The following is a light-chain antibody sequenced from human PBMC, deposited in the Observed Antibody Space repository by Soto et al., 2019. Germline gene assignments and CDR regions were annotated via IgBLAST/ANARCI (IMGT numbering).Light chain of an antibody. V-gene: IGKV1-5*03. Sequence: DIQMTQSPSTLSSSVGDRVTITCRASQSIDSWLAWYQQKPGKAPKLLIYKASSLESGVPSRFSGSGSGTEFTLTISSLQPDDFAVYYCQQYNNWPRTFGQGTKVDIK. CDR1: QSIDSW. J-gene: IGKJ2*01. CDR2: KAS. CDR3: QQYNNWPRT.